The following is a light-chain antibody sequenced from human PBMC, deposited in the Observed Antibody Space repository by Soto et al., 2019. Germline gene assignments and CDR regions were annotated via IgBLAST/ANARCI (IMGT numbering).Light chain of an antibody. J-gene: IGKJ3*01. CDR1: QSVSSSY. CDR3: QQYGSSPVFT. Sequence: EIVLTQSPGTLSLSPGQRATLSCRARQSVSSSYLAWYQQKPGQAPRLLIYSASSRATGIPDRFSGSGYGTDFTVTISRLEPEDFAVYYCQQYGSSPVFTFGASTKMDIK. V-gene: IGKV3-20*01. CDR2: SAS.